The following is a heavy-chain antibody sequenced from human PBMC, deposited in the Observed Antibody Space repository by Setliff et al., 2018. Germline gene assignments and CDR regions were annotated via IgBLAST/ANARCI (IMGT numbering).Heavy chain of an antibody. J-gene: IGHJ4*02. V-gene: IGHV4-4*07. CDR3: ARGRAGHSGH. Sequence: SETLSLTCTVSGGSLSSYNYWSWIRQPAGKGLEWIGQIYTDGSTNYNPSLKSRVTMSVDTSKNQFSLNLTSVTAADTAVYYCARGRAGHSGHWGQGTLVTVSS. CDR1: GGSLSSYNY. CDR2: IYTDGST. D-gene: IGHD6-19*01.